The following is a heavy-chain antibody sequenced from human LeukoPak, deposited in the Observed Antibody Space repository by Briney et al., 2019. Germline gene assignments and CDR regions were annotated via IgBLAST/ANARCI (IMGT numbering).Heavy chain of an antibody. Sequence: PGGSLRHSCAASGFTVGSNYMSWVRQAPGKGLEWVSVIYSGGSTYYANSVKGRFTISRDNSMNTLYLQMNSLRAEDTAVYYCARSSGNFWSAFLDYWGQGTLVTVSS. D-gene: IGHD3-3*01. CDR3: ARSSGNFWSAFLDY. CDR2: IYSGGST. J-gene: IGHJ4*02. V-gene: IGHV3-53*01. CDR1: GFTVGSNY.